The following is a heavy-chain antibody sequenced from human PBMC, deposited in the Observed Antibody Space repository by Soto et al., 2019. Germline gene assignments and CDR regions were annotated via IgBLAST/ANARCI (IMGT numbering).Heavy chain of an antibody. CDR2: IYSGGST. D-gene: IGHD3-10*01. J-gene: IGHJ4*02. Sequence: EVQLVESGGGLVQPGGSLRLSCAASGFTVSSNYMSWVRQAPGKGLEWVSVIYSGGSTYYADSVKGRFTISRDNSTNTLYHQMNSLRAEDTAVYYCARVSTHYGSGSYPVDYWGQGTLVTVSS. CDR3: ARVSTHYGSGSYPVDY. CDR1: GFTVSSNY. V-gene: IGHV3-66*01.